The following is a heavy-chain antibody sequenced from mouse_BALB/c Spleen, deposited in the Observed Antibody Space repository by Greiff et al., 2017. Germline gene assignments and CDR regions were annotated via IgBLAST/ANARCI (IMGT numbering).Heavy chain of an antibody. D-gene: IGHD2-4*01. CDR1: GFNIKDYY. J-gene: IGHJ4*01. CDR2: IDPENGNT. V-gene: IGHV14-1*02. CDR3: AGCDYDGDYYYAMDY. Sequence: EVQLQQSGAELVRPGALVKLSCKASGFNIKDYYMHWVKQRPEQGLEWIGWIDPENGNTIYDPKFQGKASITADTSSNTAYLQLSSLTSEDTAVYYCAGCDYDGDYYYAMDYWGQGTSVTVSS.